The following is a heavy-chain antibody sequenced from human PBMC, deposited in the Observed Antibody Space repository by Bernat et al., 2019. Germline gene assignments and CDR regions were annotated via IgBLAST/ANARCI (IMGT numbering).Heavy chain of an antibody. CDR3: ARDLWAEYCSSTSCYISNWFDP. J-gene: IGHJ5*02. CDR2: TYYTSKWYS. Sequence: QVQLQQSGPGLVKSSQSLSLTCVISGDSVSSDVAAWTWIRQSPSRGLEWLGRTYYTSKWYSDYAMSVKGRITINPDTSKNQFSLQLNSVTPEDTAVYYCARDLWAEYCSSTSCYISNWFDPWGQGTLVTVSS. D-gene: IGHD2-2*01. V-gene: IGHV6-1*01. CDR1: GDSVSSDVAA.